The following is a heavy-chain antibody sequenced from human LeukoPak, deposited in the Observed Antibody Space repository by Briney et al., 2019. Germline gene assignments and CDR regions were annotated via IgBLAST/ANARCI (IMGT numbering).Heavy chain of an antibody. Sequence: GGSLRLSCAASGFTFSSCAMSWVRQAPGKGLEWVSVIYTRGRTYYADSVKGRFTISRDISRNTLYLQMNSLRAEDTAVYYCARVWYGSGSLYYYYYYMDVWGKGATVTISS. V-gene: IGHV3-66*01. CDR3: ARVWYGSGSLYYYYYYMDV. D-gene: IGHD3-10*01. CDR1: GFTFSSCA. CDR2: IYTRGRT. J-gene: IGHJ6*03.